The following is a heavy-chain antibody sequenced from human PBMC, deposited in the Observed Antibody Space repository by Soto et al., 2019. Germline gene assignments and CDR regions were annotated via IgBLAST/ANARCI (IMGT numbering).Heavy chain of an antibody. CDR3: ARDLLRVVIANWFDP. V-gene: IGHV1-46*01. D-gene: IGHD3-3*01. CDR2: INPSGGST. J-gene: IGHJ5*02. Sequence: GASVKVSCKASGYTFTSYYMHWVRQAPGQGLEWMGIINPSGGSTSYAQKFQGRVTMTRDTSTSTVYMELSSLRSEDTAVYYCARDLLRVVIANWFDPWGQGTLVTVS. CDR1: GYTFTSYY.